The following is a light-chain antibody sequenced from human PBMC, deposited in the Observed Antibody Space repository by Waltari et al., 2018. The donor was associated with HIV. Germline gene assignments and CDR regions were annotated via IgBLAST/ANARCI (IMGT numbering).Light chain of an antibody. CDR2: DVN. Sequence: QSALTQPRSVSGSPGQSVTISCTGTSSDVGDYTYVSWYQQHPTKAPKPMIFDVNKRPSGVPDRFSGSKSGNTASLTISGLQAEDEADYYCCSYADDYTWVFGGGTKLTVL. V-gene: IGLV2-11*01. CDR3: CSYADDYTWV. CDR1: SSDVGDYTY. J-gene: IGLJ3*02.